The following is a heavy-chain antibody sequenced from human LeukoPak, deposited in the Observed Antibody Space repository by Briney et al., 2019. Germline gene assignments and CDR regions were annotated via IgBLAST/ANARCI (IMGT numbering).Heavy chain of an antibody. J-gene: IGHJ4*02. V-gene: IGHV5-51*01. CDR1: GSRFTSYW. Sequence: GGSLKISCKGSGSRFTSYWIGWVRQMPGKGLEGMGIIYPGDSDTRYSPSFQGQVTISADKSISPAYLQWSSLKASDTAMYYCAAENNGYTIKGVSYWGQGTLVTVSS. D-gene: IGHD5-24*01. CDR3: AAENNGYTIKGVSY. CDR2: IYPGDSDT.